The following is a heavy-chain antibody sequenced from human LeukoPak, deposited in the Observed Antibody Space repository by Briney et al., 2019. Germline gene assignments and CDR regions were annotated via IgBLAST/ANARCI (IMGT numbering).Heavy chain of an antibody. V-gene: IGHV4-59*01. J-gene: IGHJ6*02. CDR3: ARGVGATRDYYYGMDV. CDR1: GGSISSYY. CDR2: IYYSGST. Sequence: SETLSLTCTVSGGSISSYYWSWIRQPPGKGLEWIGYIYYSGSTNYNPSLKSRVTISVDTSKNQFSLKLSSVTAADTAVYYCARGVGATRDYYYGMDVWGQGTTVTVS. D-gene: IGHD1-26*01.